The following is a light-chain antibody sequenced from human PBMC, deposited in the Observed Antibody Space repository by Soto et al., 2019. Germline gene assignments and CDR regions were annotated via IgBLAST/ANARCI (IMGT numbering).Light chain of an antibody. J-gene: IGKJ5*01. Sequence: DIQMTQSPSTLSASVGDRFTITCXASQSISSWLAWYQQKPGKAPKLLIYDASSLESGVPSRFSGSGSGADFTLTISRLEPEDFAVYFCQQYGNSPPGTFGQGTRLEI. V-gene: IGKV1-5*01. CDR1: QSISSW. CDR2: DAS. CDR3: QQYGNSPPGT.